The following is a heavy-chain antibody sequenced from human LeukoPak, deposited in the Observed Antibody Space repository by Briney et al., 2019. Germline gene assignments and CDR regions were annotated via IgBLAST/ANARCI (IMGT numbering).Heavy chain of an antibody. J-gene: IGHJ4*02. CDR1: GFTFDDYA. Sequence: GRSLRLSCAASGFTFDDYAMHWVRQAPGKGLEWVSGISWNSGSIGYADSVKGRFTISRDNAKNSLYLQMNSLRAEDTAVYYCATHYYGSGRTMAYWGQGTLVTVSS. CDR2: ISWNSGSI. CDR3: ATHYYGSGRTMAY. D-gene: IGHD3-10*01. V-gene: IGHV3-9*01.